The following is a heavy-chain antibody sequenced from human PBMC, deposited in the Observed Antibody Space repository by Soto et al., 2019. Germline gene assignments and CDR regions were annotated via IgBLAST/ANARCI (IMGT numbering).Heavy chain of an antibody. J-gene: IGHJ4*02. CDR2: IIPIFGTA. D-gene: IGHD4-4*01. CDR1: GGTFSSYA. CDR3: ARDGGVYDYSPFDY. Sequence: QVQLVQSGAEVKKPGSSVKVSCKASGGTFSSYAISWVRQAPGQGLEWMGGIIPIFGTADYAQKFQGRVTSTADESTSTAHMELSSLRSEDTAVYYCARDGGVYDYSPFDYWGQGTLVTVSS. V-gene: IGHV1-69*12.